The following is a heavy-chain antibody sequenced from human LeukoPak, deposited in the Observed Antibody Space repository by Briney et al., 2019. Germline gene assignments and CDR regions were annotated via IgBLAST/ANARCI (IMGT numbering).Heavy chain of an antibody. CDR3: AANQNGYSSSWYLSFDY. V-gene: IGHV1-18*01. Sequence: ASVKVSCKASGYTFTSYGISWVRQAPGQGLEWMGWISAYNGNTNYAQKLQGRVTITTDESTSTAYMELSSLRSEDTAVYYCAANQNGYSSSWYLSFDYWGQGTLVTVSS. CDR2: ISAYNGNT. D-gene: IGHD6-13*01. CDR1: GYTFTSYG. J-gene: IGHJ4*02.